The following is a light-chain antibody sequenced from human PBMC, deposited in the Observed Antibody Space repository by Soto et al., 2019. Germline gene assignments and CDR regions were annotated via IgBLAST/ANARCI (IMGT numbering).Light chain of an antibody. Sequence: EIVLTQSPATLSLSPGESATLSCRASQSVSRLLAWYQQKPGQPPRLLIYDASSRATGIPFRFSGNGSGTDFTLTISSLEPEDVAVYYCQQRSNWPLTFGGGTKVEIK. J-gene: IGKJ4*01. CDR2: DAS. CDR1: QSVSRL. V-gene: IGKV3-11*01. CDR3: QQRSNWPLT.